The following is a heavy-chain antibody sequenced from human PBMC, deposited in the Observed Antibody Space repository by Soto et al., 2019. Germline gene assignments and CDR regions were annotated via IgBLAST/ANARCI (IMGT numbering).Heavy chain of an antibody. Sequence: VQLEQSGAEVKKPGSSVKVSCKASGGTFTTYPISWVRQAPGQGLEWMGGIIPLFVTPNYAQKFQGRITISADAATSTAYLELSSLRSDDTAMYYCTRELFDIVSGNSQAGWFDPWGQGTLVTVSS. J-gene: IGHJ5*02. V-gene: IGHV1-69*01. D-gene: IGHD3-9*01. CDR3: TRELFDIVSGNSQAGWFDP. CDR1: GGTFTTYP. CDR2: IIPLFVTP.